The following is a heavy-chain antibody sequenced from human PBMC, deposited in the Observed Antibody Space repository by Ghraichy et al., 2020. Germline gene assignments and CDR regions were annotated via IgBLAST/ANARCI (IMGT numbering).Heavy chain of an antibody. CDR1: GASLSGYY. J-gene: IGHJ6*02. V-gene: IGHV4-34*01. Sequence: SETLSLTCAVYGASLSGYYWNWIRQPPGRGLEWIGEMNDRESTNYNPSLKSRVTTSVHTSKNQISLRLTSVTAADTAVYYCARGMGPYKYGYGRFSYGLDVWGQGTTVTVSS. CDR3: ARGMGPYKYGYGRFSYGLDV. CDR2: MNDREST. D-gene: IGHD5-18*01.